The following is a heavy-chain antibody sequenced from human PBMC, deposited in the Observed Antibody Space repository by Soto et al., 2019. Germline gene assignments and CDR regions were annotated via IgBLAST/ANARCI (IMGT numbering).Heavy chain of an antibody. CDR2: IYYSGST. V-gene: IGHV4-31*03. CDR3: ARAFPEYSSSFPRAFDI. D-gene: IGHD6-13*01. J-gene: IGHJ3*02. Sequence: PSETLSLTCTVSGGSISSGGYYWSWIRQHPGKGLEWIGYIYYSGSTYYNPSLKSRVTISVDTSKNQFSLKLSSVTAADTAVYYCARAFPEYSSSFPRAFDIWGQGXMVTVS. CDR1: GGSISSGGYY.